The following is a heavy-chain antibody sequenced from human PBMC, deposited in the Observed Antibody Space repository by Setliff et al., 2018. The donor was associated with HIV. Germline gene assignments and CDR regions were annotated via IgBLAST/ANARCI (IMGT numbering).Heavy chain of an antibody. CDR1: GFSFTNYW. CDR2: IYAGDSGI. D-gene: IGHD3-22*01. Sequence: ISCKGYGFSFTNYWIVWVRQMPGKGLEWMGIIYAGDSGIRYSPSFQGQVTISADKSISTAYLQLTSLKASDTAIYYCARHPTYFHDTSGYYIDYWGQGTLVTVSS. V-gene: IGHV5-51*01. CDR3: ARHPTYFHDTSGYYIDY. J-gene: IGHJ4*02.